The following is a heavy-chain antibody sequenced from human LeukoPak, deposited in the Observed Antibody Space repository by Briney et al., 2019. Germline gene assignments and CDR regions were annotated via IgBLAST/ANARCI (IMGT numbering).Heavy chain of an antibody. V-gene: IGHV1-18*04. CDR3: AREGNTSAWYYF. J-gene: IGHJ4*02. CDR2: ISTFRGDT. D-gene: IGHD1/OR15-1a*01. CDR1: GYTFTSYY. Sequence: GASVKVSCKASGYTFTSYYMHWVRQAPGQGLEWVGWISTFRGDTNYAQRLQGRVTMTTDRSTSTVYLELRNLGSDDTAVYYCAREGNTSAWYYFWGQGSQVIVSS.